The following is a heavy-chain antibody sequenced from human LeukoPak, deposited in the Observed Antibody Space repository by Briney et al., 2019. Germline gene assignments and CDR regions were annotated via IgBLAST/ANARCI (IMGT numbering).Heavy chain of an antibody. D-gene: IGHD2-15*01. CDR3: ARDRTRPQDYSGYYYMDV. CDR1: GFTFSSYG. Sequence: GGSLRLSCAASGFTFSSYGMHWVRQAPGKGLGWVAVIWYDGSNKYYADSVKGRFTISRDNSKNTLYLQMNSLRAEDTAVYYCARDRTRPQDYSGYYYMDVWGKGTTVTVSS. V-gene: IGHV3-33*01. CDR2: IWYDGSNK. J-gene: IGHJ6*03.